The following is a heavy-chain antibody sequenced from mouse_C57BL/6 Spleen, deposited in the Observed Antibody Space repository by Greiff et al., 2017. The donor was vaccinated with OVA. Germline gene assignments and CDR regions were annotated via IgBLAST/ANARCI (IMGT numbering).Heavy chain of an antibody. V-gene: IGHV2-2*01. CDR2: IWSGGST. D-gene: IGHD2-3*01. CDR1: GFSLTSYG. J-gene: IGHJ3*01. CDR3: AGGVYDGYSGWFAY. Sequence: VQLQQSGPGLVQPSQSLSITCTVSGFSLTSYGVHWVRQSPGKGLEWLGVIWSGGSTDYNAAFISRLSISKDNSKCQVFFKMNSLQADDTAIYYCAGGVYDGYSGWFAYWGQGTLVTVSA.